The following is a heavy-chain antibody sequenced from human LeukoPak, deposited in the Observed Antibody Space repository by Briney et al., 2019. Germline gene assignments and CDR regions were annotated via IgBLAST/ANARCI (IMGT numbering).Heavy chain of an antibody. Sequence: SETLSLTCTVSGGSISSGGYYWSWIRQPPGKGLEWIGYIYYSGSTYYNPSLKSRVTISVDTSKNQFSLKLSSVTAADTAVYYCAREKGEAVAGTFDYWGQGTLVTVSS. J-gene: IGHJ4*02. CDR3: AREKGEAVAGTFDY. V-gene: IGHV4-30-4*01. D-gene: IGHD6-19*01. CDR2: IYYSGST. CDR1: GGSISSGGYY.